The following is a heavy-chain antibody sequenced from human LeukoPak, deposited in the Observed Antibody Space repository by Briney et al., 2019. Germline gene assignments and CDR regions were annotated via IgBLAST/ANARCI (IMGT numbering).Heavy chain of an antibody. V-gene: IGHV1-8*03. CDR1: GGTFSSYD. Sequence: GASVKVSCKASGGTFSSYDINWVRQATGQGLEWMGWMNPNSGNTGYAQKFQGRVTITRNTSISTAYMELSSLRSEDTAVYYCARAPIRWYAFDIWGQGTMVTVSS. J-gene: IGHJ3*02. CDR3: ARAPIRWYAFDI. CDR2: MNPNSGNT. D-gene: IGHD4-23*01.